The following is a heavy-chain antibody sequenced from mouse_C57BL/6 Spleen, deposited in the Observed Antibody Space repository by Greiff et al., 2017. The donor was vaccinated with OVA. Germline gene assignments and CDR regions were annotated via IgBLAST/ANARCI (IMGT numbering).Heavy chain of an antibody. J-gene: IGHJ4*01. D-gene: IGHD1-1*01. Sequence: ESGPGLVKPSQSLSLTCSVTGYSITSGYYWNWLRQLPGNKLEWMGDISYDGSNNYNPSLKNRISITRDTSKNQFFLKLNSVTTEDTATYYCARGNYGSSYYYYAMDDWGQGTSVTVSS. CDR1: GYSITSGYY. CDR2: ISYDGSN. CDR3: ARGNYGSSYYYYAMDD. V-gene: IGHV3-6*01.